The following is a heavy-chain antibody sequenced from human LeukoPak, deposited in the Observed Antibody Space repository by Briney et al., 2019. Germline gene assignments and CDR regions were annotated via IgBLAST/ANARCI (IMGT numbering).Heavy chain of an antibody. Sequence: GGSLRLSCAASGFTFSSYWMHWVRQAPGKGLVWVSRIKSDGSTNYADSVKGRFTISRDNAKNTLSLQMNSLRAEDTGVYYCARAPSEIGGYYPEYFRHWGQGTLVTVFS. CDR3: ARAPSEIGGYYPEYFRH. CDR2: IKSDGST. D-gene: IGHD3-22*01. J-gene: IGHJ1*01. CDR1: GFTFSSYW. V-gene: IGHV3-74*01.